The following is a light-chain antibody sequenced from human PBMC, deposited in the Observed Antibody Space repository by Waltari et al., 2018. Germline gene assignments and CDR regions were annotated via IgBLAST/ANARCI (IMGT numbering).Light chain of an antibody. CDR1: NSNIGVNS. CDR3: AGGDGSLGGV. J-gene: IGLJ3*02. Sequence: QSVLTQPPSVSGTPGQRVPISCSGSNSNIGVNSVNWYQQLPGTAPKLLIYNDNQRPSGPPDLFSASTSGTAAFLTIAVLQAEDEADYYCAGGDGSLGGVFGGGTKLTVL. CDR2: NDN. V-gene: IGLV1-44*01.